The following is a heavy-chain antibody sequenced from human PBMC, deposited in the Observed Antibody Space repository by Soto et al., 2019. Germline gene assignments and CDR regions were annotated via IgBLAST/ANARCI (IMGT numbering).Heavy chain of an antibody. J-gene: IGHJ4*02. Sequence: SETLSLTCTVSGGSISSGGYYWSWIRQHPGKRLEWIGYIYYSGSTYYNPSLKSRVTISVDTSKNQFSLKLSSVTAADTAVYYCARADYDILTGYYSYYFDYWGQGTLVTVSS. CDR1: GGSISSGGYY. D-gene: IGHD3-9*01. V-gene: IGHV4-31*03. CDR3: ARADYDILTGYYSYYFDY. CDR2: IYYSGST.